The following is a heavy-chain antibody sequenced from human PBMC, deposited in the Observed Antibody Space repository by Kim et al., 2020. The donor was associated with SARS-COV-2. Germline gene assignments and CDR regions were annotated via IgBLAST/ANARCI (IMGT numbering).Heavy chain of an antibody. J-gene: IGHJ6*02. D-gene: IGHD3-9*01. CDR1: GFTFSNAW. CDR3: TTLLRYFDWLAVKYYYYGMDV. Sequence: GGSLRLSCAASGFTFSNAWMSWVRQAPVKGLEWVGRIKSKTDGGTTDYAAPVKGRFTISRDDSKNTLYLQMNSLKTEDTAVYYCTTLLRYFDWLAVKYYYYGMDVWGQGTTVTVSS. V-gene: IGHV3-15*01. CDR2: IKSKTDGGTT.